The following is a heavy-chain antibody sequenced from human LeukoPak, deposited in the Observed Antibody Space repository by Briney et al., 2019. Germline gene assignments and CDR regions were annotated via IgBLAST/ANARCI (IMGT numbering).Heavy chain of an antibody. CDR1: GFTFSSYS. J-gene: IGHJ4*02. CDR2: ISSSSSYI. CDR3: ARDRSPFTTVTFDY. Sequence: KTGGSLRLSCAASGFTFSSYSMNWVRQAPGKGLEWVSSISSSSSYIYYADSVKGRFTISRDNAKNPLYLQMNSLRAEDTAVYYCARDRSPFTTVTFDYWGQGTLVTVSS. V-gene: IGHV3-21*01. D-gene: IGHD4-11*01.